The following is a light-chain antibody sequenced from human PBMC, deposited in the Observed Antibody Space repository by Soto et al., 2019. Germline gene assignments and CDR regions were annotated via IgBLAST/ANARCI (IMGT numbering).Light chain of an antibody. CDR3: QQTLSFPPT. CDR1: QAIDSW. V-gene: IGKV1-12*01. CDR2: TGS. Sequence: DIQMTQSPSSVSASVGDRFTITCLASQAIDSWLAWYQQKPGEAPKLLIFTGSLLHSGVPPRFSGSGSGTDFTLTISSLQPEDFATYYCQQTLSFPPTFGQGTKVDI. J-gene: IGKJ1*01.